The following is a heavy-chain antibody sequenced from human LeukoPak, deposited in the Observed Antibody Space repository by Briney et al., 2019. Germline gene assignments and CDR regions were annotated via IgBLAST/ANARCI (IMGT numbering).Heavy chain of an antibody. CDR1: GFSFSTSA. CDR3: VRDLT. J-gene: IGHJ4*02. V-gene: IGHV3-64D*06. CDR2: ITSNGRST. Sequence: GGSLRLSCSASGFSFSTSAMHWVRQAPGKGLQFVSAITSNGRSTYYADSVKGRFTISRDNSKNTLYLQMSSLRAEDTALYYCVRDLTWGQETLVTVSS. D-gene: IGHD4/OR15-4a*01.